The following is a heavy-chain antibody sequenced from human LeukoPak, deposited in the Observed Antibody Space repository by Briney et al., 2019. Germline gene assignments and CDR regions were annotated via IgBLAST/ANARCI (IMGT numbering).Heavy chain of an antibody. CDR1: GGSISSHY. D-gene: IGHD1-7*01. CDR3: ARDNWNYGSSMDV. CDR2: IYYSGST. J-gene: IGHJ6*02. Sequence: PSEILSLTCTVSGGSISSHYWSWIRQPPGKGLEWIGYIYYSGSTNYNPSLKSRVTISVDTSKNQFSLKLSSVTAADTAVYYCARDNWNYGSSMDVWGQGTTVTVSS. V-gene: IGHV4-59*11.